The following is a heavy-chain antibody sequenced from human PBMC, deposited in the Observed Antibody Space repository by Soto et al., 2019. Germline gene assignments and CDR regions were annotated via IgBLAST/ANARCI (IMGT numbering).Heavy chain of an antibody. D-gene: IGHD5-12*01. CDR3: AKSPGGGMATD. Sequence: QVQLVQSGGEVKKPGASVTVSCKASGYTFINYHITWVRQAPGQGLEWMAWINTYNGMTDYAQRFQGRVTMTRDTSTSTAYMELRNLGSDDTAVYCCAKSPGGGMATDGGQGTLVTVSS. V-gene: IGHV1-18*01. CDR2: INTYNGMT. CDR1: GYTFINYH. J-gene: IGHJ4*02.